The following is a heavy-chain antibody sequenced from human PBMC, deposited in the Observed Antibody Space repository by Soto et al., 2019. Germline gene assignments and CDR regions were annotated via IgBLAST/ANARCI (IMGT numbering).Heavy chain of an antibody. CDR1: GDSIVSSDFC. Sequence: ETLSLTCTVSGDSIVSSDFCWGWVRQPPGKGLEWIGSIFYLGSSYYNPSLKSRVTMSVDTSKNQLSLRLRSVTAADTALYFCARHSLALRKNNWFDPWGQGIMVTVSS. D-gene: IGHD3-3*02. CDR3: ARHSLALRKNNWFDP. J-gene: IGHJ5*02. CDR2: IFYLGSS. V-gene: IGHV4-39*01.